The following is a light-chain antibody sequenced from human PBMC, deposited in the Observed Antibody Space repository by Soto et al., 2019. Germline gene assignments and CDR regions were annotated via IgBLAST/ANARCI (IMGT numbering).Light chain of an antibody. Sequence: QSVLTQPPSACGTPGQRVTISCSGSTSNIGSYGVNWYQQLPGTAPKLLIHSNYQRPSGVPDRFSGSKSGTSASLAISGLQPEDEADYYCAAWDARLNGVVFGGGTKVTVL. V-gene: IGLV1-44*01. CDR2: SNY. CDR1: TSNIGSYG. J-gene: IGLJ3*02. CDR3: AAWDARLNGVV.